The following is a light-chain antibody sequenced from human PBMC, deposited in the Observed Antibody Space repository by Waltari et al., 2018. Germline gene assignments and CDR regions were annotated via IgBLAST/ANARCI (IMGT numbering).Light chain of an antibody. CDR1: SSNIGAGYD. CDR2: GNT. CDR3: QSYDSSLSGSRV. V-gene: IGLV1-40*01. J-gene: IGLJ2*01. Sequence: QSVLTQPPSVSGAPGQRVTISCTGSSSNIGAGYDVHWYQQPPGTAPKLLMYGNTNRPSGAPDRFSGSRSGTPASLAITGLQAEDEADYYCQSYDSSLSGSRVFGGGTKLTVL.